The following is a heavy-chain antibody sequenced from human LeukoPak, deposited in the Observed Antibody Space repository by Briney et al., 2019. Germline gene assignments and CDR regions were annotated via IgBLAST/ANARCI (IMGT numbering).Heavy chain of an antibody. D-gene: IGHD3-10*01. CDR2: IYYSGST. Sequence: SETLSLTCTVSGGSISSYYWSWIRQPPGKGLEWIGYIYYSGSTNYNPSLKSRVTISVDTSKNQFSLKLSSVTAADTAVYYCARRMVRGVNDYWGQGTLVTVSS. V-gene: IGHV4-59*08. CDR1: GGSISSYY. CDR3: ARRMVRGVNDY. J-gene: IGHJ4*02.